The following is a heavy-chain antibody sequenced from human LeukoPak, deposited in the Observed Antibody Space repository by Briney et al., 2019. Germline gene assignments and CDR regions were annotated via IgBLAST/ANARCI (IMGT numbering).Heavy chain of an antibody. J-gene: IGHJ6*03. V-gene: IGHV3-66*01. CDR2: IYSDGST. CDR1: GFAVSSNY. CDR3: ARDRTWQQLISRKDYCYMDV. D-gene: IGHD4-11*01. Sequence: GGSLRLSCAASGFAVSSNYMSCVRQAPGKGLEWVSVIYSDGSTYYEASVKGRFTISRDNSKNTLYLQMNSLRAEDTAVYYGARDRTWQQLISRKDYCYMDVWGKGTPVTISS.